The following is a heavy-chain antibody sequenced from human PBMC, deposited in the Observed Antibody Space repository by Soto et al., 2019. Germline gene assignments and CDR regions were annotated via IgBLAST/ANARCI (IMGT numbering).Heavy chain of an antibody. CDR2: ISAYNGNT. V-gene: IGHV1-18*01. CDR3: ARDRQYYDILTGSLLDV. CDR1: GYTFTSYG. Sequence: ASVKVSCKASGYTFTSYGISWVRQAPGQGLEWMGWISAYNGNTNYAQKLQGRVTMTTDTSTSTAYMELRSLRSDDTAVYYCARDRQYYDILTGSLLDVWGQGTTVTVSS. D-gene: IGHD3-9*01. J-gene: IGHJ6*02.